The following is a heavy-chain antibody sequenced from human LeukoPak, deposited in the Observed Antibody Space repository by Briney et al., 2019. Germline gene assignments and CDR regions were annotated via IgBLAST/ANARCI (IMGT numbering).Heavy chain of an antibody. D-gene: IGHD2-2*01. V-gene: IGHV6-1*01. Sequence: SQTLSLTCAISGDSLFTDSVAWNWIRQSPSRGLEWLGRTYYRSKWSFDYAVSVKSRITINADTSKNQFSLQLNSVTPEDTAMYYCARGKYTSFDNWGKGILVTVSS. CDR3: ARGKYTSFDN. CDR1: GDSLFTDSVA. CDR2: TYYRSKWSF. J-gene: IGHJ4*02.